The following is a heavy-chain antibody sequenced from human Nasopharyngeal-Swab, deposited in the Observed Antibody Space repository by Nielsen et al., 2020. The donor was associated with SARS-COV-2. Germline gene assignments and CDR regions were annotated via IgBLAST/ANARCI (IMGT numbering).Heavy chain of an antibody. CDR2: ISGSGGST. V-gene: IGHV3-23*01. Sequence: GGSLRLSCAASGFTFSSYAMSWVRQAPGKGLEWVSAISGSGGSTYYADSVKGRFTISRDNSKNTLYLQMNSLRAEDTAVYYCVRGDFGNYEFGMDVWGQGTTVTVSS. J-gene: IGHJ6*02. CDR1: GFTFSSYA. CDR3: VRGDFGNYEFGMDV. D-gene: IGHD1-7*01.